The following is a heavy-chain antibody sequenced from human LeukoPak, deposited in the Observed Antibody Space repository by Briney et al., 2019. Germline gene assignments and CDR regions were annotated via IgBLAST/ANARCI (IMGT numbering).Heavy chain of an antibody. CDR3: ARHEGYSYCYRLPPFDL. CDR1: GYSISSGYY. J-gene: IGHJ2*01. D-gene: IGHD5-18*01. V-gene: IGHV4-38-2*02. CDR2: IYHSGST. Sequence: SETLSLTCTVSGYSISSGYYWGWIRQPPGKGLEWIGSIYHSGSTYYNPSLKSRVTISVDTSKNQFSLKLSSVTAADTAVYYCARHEGYSYCYRLPPFDLWGRGTLVTVSS.